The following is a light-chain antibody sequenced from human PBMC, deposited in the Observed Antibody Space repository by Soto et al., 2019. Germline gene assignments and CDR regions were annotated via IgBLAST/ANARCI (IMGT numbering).Light chain of an antibody. CDR2: DAS. V-gene: IGKV1-39*01. CDR3: QQSYSTPS. J-gene: IGKJ3*01. CDR1: QSISSW. Sequence: DIQITQSPASLSATVGDRVTITCRASQSISSWLAWYQQKPGKAPKLLIYDASSLESGVPSRFSGSGSGTDFTLTISSLQPEDFATYYCQQSYSTPSFGPGTKVDIK.